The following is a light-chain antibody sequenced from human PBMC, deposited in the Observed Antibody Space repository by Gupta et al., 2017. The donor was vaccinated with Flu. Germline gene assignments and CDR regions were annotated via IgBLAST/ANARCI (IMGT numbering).Light chain of an antibody. CDR1: SIKYCD. Sequence: VLITCQGDSIKYCDASWFQQRPGQAPRLLINNRQKRPSGSPDRVSGSRSGDTGSVTVTGAQAEDEAVYYCNSRDSTGRHTVWVFGGGTPLTVL. CDR2: NRQ. J-gene: IGLJ3*02. CDR3: NSRDSTGRHTVWV. V-gene: IGLV3-19*01.